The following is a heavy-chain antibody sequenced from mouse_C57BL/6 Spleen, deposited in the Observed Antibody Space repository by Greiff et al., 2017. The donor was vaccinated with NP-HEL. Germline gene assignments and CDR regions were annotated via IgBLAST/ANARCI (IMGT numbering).Heavy chain of an antibody. V-gene: IGHV2-5*01. CDR2: IWRGGST. CDR3: AKTDYDWYFDV. Sequence: VMLVESGPGLVQPSQSLSITCTVSGFSLTSYGVHWVRQSPGKGLEWLGVIWRGGSTAYNAALMSRLSITKDNSKSQVFFKMNSLQADDTAIYYCAKTDYDWYFDVWGTGTTVTVSS. CDR1: GFSLTSYG. J-gene: IGHJ1*03. D-gene: IGHD2-4*01.